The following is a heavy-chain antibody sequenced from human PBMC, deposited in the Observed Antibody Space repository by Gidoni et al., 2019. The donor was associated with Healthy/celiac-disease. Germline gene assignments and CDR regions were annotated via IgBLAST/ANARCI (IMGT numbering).Heavy chain of an antibody. CDR1: GGSISSYY. J-gene: IGHJ4*02. CDR2: IYYSGST. D-gene: IGHD5-18*01. Sequence: QVQLQESGPGLVKPSETLSLTCTVSGGSISSYYWSWIRQPPGKGLEWIGYIYYSGSTNYNPSLKSRVTISVDTSKNQFSLKLSSVTAADTAVYYCARGEDTAMVVLDYWGQGTLVTVSS. CDR3: ARGEDTAMVVLDY. V-gene: IGHV4-59*01.